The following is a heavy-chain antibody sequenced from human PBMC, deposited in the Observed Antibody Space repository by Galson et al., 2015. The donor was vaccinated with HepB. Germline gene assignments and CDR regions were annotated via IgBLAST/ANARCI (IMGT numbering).Heavy chain of an antibody. D-gene: IGHD4-11*01. CDR3: AIEALPDHSRVAGCHF. CDR2: IWYDGSEK. CDR1: GFTFRSFG. V-gene: IGHV3-33*01. J-gene: IGHJ4*02. Sequence: SLRLSCAASGFTFRSFGMRWVRQAPGKGLEWLAYIWYDGSEKYYRDSVKGRFTISKDTSKNTLYLQMDSLRVEDTAVYYCAIEALPDHSRVAGCHFWGQGTPVTVSS.